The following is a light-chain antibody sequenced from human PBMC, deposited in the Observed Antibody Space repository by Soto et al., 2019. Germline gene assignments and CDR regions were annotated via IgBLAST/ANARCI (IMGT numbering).Light chain of an antibody. CDR1: SSDIWSYNL. V-gene: IGLV2-23*01. Sequence: QSALTQPASVSGSPGKSITISSTGTSSDIWSYNLVSWYQQHPGKAPKLMIYEGNKRPSGVSDRFSGSKSGNTVSLTISGLQAEDEADYYCCSYAGSSSVLFGGVTKLTVL. CDR2: EGN. J-gene: IGLJ2*01. CDR3: CSYAGSSSVL.